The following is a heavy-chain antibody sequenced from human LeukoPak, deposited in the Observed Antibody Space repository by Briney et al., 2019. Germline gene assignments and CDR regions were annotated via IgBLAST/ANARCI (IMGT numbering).Heavy chain of an antibody. CDR3: AREEYRSSLSGYYYTDV. CDR2: INWNGDST. J-gene: IGHJ6*03. V-gene: IGHV3-20*04. D-gene: IGHD2/OR15-2a*01. CDR1: GFTFDDYA. Sequence: PGGSLRLSCAASGFTFDDYAMTWVRQAPGKGLEWVSSINWNGDSTGYADSVKGRFTISRDNAKNSLYLQMNSPRAEDTALYYCAREEYRSSLSGYYYTDVWGKGTTVTVSS.